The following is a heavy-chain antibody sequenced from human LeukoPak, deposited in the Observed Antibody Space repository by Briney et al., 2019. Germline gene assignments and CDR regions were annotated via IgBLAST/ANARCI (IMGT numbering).Heavy chain of an antibody. V-gene: IGHV3-20*04. Sequence: GGSLRLSCVASGFTFEDYGMSWVRQGPGKGLEWVSAIDRNGDSTGYADSVKGRFTISRDNAKNSLYLQMNSLRPEDTAVYYCALGYCSSTSCYGSFDIWGQGTMVTVSS. CDR2: IDRNGDST. J-gene: IGHJ3*02. D-gene: IGHD2-2*01. CDR3: ALGYCSSTSCYGSFDI. CDR1: GFTFEDYG.